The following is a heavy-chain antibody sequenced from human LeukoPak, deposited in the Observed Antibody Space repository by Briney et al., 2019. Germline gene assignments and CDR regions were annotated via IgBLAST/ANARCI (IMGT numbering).Heavy chain of an antibody. D-gene: IGHD1-7*01. J-gene: IGHJ4*02. CDR2: IYYSGST. CDR1: GGSISGYY. Sequence: SETLSLTCTVSGGSISGYYWSWIRQPPGKGLEWIGYIYYSGSTNYNPSLKSRVTISVDTSKNQFSLKLSSVTAADTAVYYCARHGVTGTTSMFSFAYWGQGTRLTVSS. CDR3: ARHGVTGTTSMFSFAY. V-gene: IGHV4-59*08.